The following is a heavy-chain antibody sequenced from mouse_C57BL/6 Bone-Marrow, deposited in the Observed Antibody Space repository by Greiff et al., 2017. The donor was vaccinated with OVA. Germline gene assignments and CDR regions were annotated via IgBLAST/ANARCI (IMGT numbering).Heavy chain of an antibody. CDR2: ISSGGSYT. J-gene: IGHJ2*01. CDR1: GFTFSSYG. Sequence: EVQRVESGGDLVKPGGSLKLSCAASGFTFSSYGMSWVRQTPDKRLEWVATISSGGSYTYYPDSVKGRFTISRDNAKNTLYLQMSSLKSEDTAMYYCARQSVRPLDYWGQGTTLTVSS. V-gene: IGHV5-6*01. CDR3: ARQSVRPLDY.